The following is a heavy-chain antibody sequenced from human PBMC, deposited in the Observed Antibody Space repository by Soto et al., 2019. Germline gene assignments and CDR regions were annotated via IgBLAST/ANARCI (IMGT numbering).Heavy chain of an antibody. D-gene: IGHD2-21*02. CDR3: ARGPAHHGGDHPLFYYYGMDV. CDR1: GGTFSSYA. J-gene: IGHJ6*02. V-gene: IGHV1-69*06. CDR2: IIPIFGTA. Sequence: SVKVSCKASGGTFSSYAISWVRQAPVQVLEWMGGIIPIFGTANYAQKFQGRVTITADKSTSTAYMELSSLRSEDTAVYYCARGPAHHGGDHPLFYYYGMDVWGQGTTVTVSS.